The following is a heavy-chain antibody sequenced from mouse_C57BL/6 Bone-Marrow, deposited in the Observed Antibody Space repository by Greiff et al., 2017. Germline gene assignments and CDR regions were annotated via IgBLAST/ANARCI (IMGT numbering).Heavy chain of an antibody. CDR3: VDYGGFAY. CDR2: IYPRSGNT. CDR1: GYTFTSYG. Sequence: QVQLQQSGAELARPGASVKLSCKASGYTFTSYGISWVKKRTGQGLEWIGEIYPRSGNTYYNEKFKGKATRTADKSSSTAYRDLRSLTVEDSAVYFCVDYGGFAYWGQGTLVTVSA. J-gene: IGHJ3*01. D-gene: IGHD2-4*01. V-gene: IGHV1-81*01.